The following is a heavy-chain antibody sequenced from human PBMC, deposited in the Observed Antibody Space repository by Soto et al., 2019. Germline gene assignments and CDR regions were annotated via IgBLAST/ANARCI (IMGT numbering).Heavy chain of an antibody. CDR1: GGSFSAYY. J-gene: IGHJ4*02. CDR2: INHSGST. CDR3: ARGQEYSSSSFDY. D-gene: IGHD6-13*01. Sequence: QVQLQQWGAGLLKPSETLSLTCDVYGGSFSAYYWNWIRQPPGKGLEWLGEINHSGSTNYNPSLKSRVTISVDTSKNQSSLKLSSVTAADTAVYYCARGQEYSSSSFDYWGQGALVTVSS. V-gene: IGHV4-34*01.